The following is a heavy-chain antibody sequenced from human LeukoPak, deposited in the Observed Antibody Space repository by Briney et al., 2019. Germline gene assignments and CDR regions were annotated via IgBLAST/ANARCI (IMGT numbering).Heavy chain of an antibody. D-gene: IGHD6-19*01. CDR2: IKSKTDGATI. V-gene: IGHV3-15*01. CDR1: GFTFSNAW. J-gene: IGHJ1*01. Sequence: PGGSLRLSCAASGFTFSNAWMSWVRQTPGKGLEWVGRIKSKTDGATIDYTVPVKGRFTISRDDSKNTLYLQMNSLKTEDTAVYYCTTDRYTSGWYAHWDLQHWGQGTLVTVSS. CDR3: TTDRYTSGWYAHWDLQH.